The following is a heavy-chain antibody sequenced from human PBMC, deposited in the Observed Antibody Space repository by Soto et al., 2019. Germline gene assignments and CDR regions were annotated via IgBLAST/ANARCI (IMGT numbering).Heavy chain of an antibody. CDR1: GGSITTYQ. V-gene: IGHV4-59*12. Sequence: SETLSLTCTVSGGSITTYQLSWIRQPSGKGLEWIGGYSGFTNYNPSLESRATISVDHSKNQFSLKLRSVTAADTAVYYCAISSGYADWFDPWGQGTLVTVSS. D-gene: IGHD3-22*01. CDR2: YSGFT. J-gene: IGHJ5*02. CDR3: AISSGYADWFDP.